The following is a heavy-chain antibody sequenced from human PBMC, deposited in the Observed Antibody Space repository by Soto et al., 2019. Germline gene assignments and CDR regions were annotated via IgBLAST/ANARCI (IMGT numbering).Heavy chain of an antibody. D-gene: IGHD5-12*01. V-gene: IGHV4-4*07. CDR3: ASTRLVATSVWY. Sequence: SETLSLTCTVSGGSISSFYWSWIRQPAGKGLEWIGRIYSGGRNNYNPSLKSRVTMSVDTSKNQFSLRLSSVTAADTAMYYCASTRLVATSVWYWGQGAMVTVSS. CDR1: GGSISSFY. CDR2: IYSGGRN. J-gene: IGHJ4*02.